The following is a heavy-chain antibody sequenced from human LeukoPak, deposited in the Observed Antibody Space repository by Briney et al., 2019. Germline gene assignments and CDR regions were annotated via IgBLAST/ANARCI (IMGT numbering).Heavy chain of an antibody. Sequence: GGSLRLSCAASGFTFDDYAMHWVRQAPGKGLEWVSGISWNSGSIGYADSVKGRFTISRDNAKNSLYLQMNSLRAEDTALYYCARDDSVYRIAAAGTNYWGQGTLVIVSS. CDR1: GFTFDDYA. CDR3: ARDDSVYRIAAAGTNY. V-gene: IGHV3-9*01. J-gene: IGHJ4*02. D-gene: IGHD6-13*01. CDR2: ISWNSGSI.